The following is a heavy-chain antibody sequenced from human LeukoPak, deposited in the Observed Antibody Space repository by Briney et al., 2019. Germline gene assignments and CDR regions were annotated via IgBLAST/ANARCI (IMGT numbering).Heavy chain of an antibody. CDR1: GGSVTSGSYH. D-gene: IGHD2-21*01. J-gene: IGHJ4*02. Sequence: SETLSFTCNVSGGSVTSGSYHWTWIRQAPGKGLEWIGQNGNTNYNPSLKGRVVISLDTPKNQFSLKLSSVTAADTAVYYCATYLVNGGGRGHWGPGTLVTVSS. V-gene: IGHV4-61*01. CDR2: NGNT. CDR3: ATYLVNGGGRGH.